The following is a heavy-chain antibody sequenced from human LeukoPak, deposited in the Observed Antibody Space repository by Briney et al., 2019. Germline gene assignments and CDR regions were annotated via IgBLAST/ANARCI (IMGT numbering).Heavy chain of an antibody. CDR1: GFTFSSYA. CDR3: AKDHVSIEAAGTVDY. J-gene: IGHJ4*02. Sequence: GGSLRLSCAASGFTFSSYAMHWVRQAPGKGLEWVAVISYDGSNKYYADSVKGRFTISRDNSKNTLYLQMNSLRAEDTAVYYCAKDHVSIEAAGTVDYWGQGTLVTVSS. V-gene: IGHV3-30*04. CDR2: ISYDGSNK. D-gene: IGHD6-13*01.